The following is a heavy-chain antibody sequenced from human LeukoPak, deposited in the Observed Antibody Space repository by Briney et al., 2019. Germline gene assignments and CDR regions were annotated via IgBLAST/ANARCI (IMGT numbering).Heavy chain of an antibody. CDR3: ARGQGGNWFDP. CDR1: GFTFSSYA. CDR2: ISYDGSNK. J-gene: IGHJ5*02. Sequence: PGRSLRLSCAASGFTFSSYAMHWVRQAPGKGLEWVAVISYDGSNKYYADSVKGRFTISRDNSKNTLYLQMNCLRAEDTAVYYCARGQGGNWFDPWGQGTLVTVSS. V-gene: IGHV3-30-3*01. D-gene: IGHD3-16*01.